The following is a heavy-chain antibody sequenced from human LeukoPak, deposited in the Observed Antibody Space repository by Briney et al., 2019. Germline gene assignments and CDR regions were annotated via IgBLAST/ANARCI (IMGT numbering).Heavy chain of an antibody. CDR1: GFTFSSYA. D-gene: IGHD3-9*01. V-gene: IGHV3-23*01. CDR3: AKEASSYDILTGYYPGWFDP. J-gene: IGHJ5*02. CDR2: ISGSGGST. Sequence: GGSLRLSCAASGFTFSSYAMSWVRQAPGKGLEWVSAISGSGGSTYYADSVKGRFTISRDNSKNTPYLQMNSLRAEDTAVYYCAKEASSYDILTGYYPGWFDPWGQGTLVTVSS.